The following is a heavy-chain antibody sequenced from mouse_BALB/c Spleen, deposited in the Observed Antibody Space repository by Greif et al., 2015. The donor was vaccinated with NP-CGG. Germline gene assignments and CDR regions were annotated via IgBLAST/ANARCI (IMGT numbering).Heavy chain of an antibody. CDR3: ADVYGSSLRFAY. D-gene: IGHD1-1*01. Sequence: EVQVVESGGGLVKPGGSLKLSCAASGFTFSSYARSWVRQTPEKRLEWVASISSGGSTYYPDSVKGRFTISRDNARNILYLQMSSLRSEDTAMYYCADVYGSSLRFAYWGQGTLVTVSA. CDR2: ISSGGST. CDR1: GFTFSSYA. J-gene: IGHJ3*01. V-gene: IGHV5-6-5*01.